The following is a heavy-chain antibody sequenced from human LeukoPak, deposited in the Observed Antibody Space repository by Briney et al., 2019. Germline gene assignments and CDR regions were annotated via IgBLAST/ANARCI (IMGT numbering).Heavy chain of an antibody. CDR2: ISYDGSNK. CDR3: ARDQCSSTSCYTPLQGAVASAFDI. V-gene: IGHV3-30-3*01. CDR1: GFTFSSYA. Sequence: GGSLRLSCAASGFTFSSYAMHWVRQAPGKGLEWVAVISYDGSNKYYADSVKGRFTISRDNSKNTLYLQMNSLRAEDTAVYYCARDQCSSTSCYTPLQGAVASAFDIWGQGTMVTVSS. D-gene: IGHD2-2*02. J-gene: IGHJ3*02.